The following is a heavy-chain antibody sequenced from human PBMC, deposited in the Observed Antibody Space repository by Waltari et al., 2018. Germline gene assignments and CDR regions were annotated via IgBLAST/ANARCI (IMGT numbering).Heavy chain of an antibody. CDR1: GFTFSSYW. V-gene: IGHV3-7*01. D-gene: IGHD6-13*01. CDR3: ARDTPKYSSSWGAYGMDV. Sequence: EVQLVESGGGLVQPGGSLRLSCAASGFTFSSYWMSWVRRAPGKGLEWVANIKQDGSEKYYVDSVKGRFTISRDNAKNSLYLQMNSLRAEDTAVYYCARDTPKYSSSWGAYGMDVWGQGTTVTVSS. J-gene: IGHJ6*02. CDR2: IKQDGSEK.